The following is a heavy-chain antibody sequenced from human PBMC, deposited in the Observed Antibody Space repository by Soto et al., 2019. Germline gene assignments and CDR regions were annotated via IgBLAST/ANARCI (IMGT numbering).Heavy chain of an antibody. D-gene: IGHD5-18*01. Sequence: LRLSCAASGXTFSDYYMSWIRQAPGKGLEWVSYISSSSSYTNYADSVKGRFTISRDNAKNSLYLQMNSLRAEDTAVYYCARGLDTAMVSLDYWGQGTLVTVSS. V-gene: IGHV3-11*06. CDR2: ISSSSSYT. CDR3: ARGLDTAMVSLDY. CDR1: GXTFSDYY. J-gene: IGHJ4*02.